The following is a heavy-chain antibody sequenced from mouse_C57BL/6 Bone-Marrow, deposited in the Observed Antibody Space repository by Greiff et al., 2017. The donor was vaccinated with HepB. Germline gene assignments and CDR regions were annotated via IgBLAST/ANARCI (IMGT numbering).Heavy chain of an antibody. Sequence: QVQLQQSGAELARPGASVKLSCKASGYTFTSYGISWVKQRTGQGLEWIGEIYPRSGNTYYNEKVKGKATLTADKSSSTAYMELRSLTSEDSAVYFCARGPAWFAYWGQGTLVTVSA. V-gene: IGHV1-81*01. CDR3: ARGPAWFAY. CDR1: GYTFTSYG. CDR2: IYPRSGNT. J-gene: IGHJ3*01.